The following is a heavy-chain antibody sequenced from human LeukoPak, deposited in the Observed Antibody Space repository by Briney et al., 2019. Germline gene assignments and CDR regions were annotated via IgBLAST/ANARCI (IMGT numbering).Heavy chain of an antibody. V-gene: IGHV3-30*03. CDR3: ASSSSSSSYSPGDY. CDR2: ISYDGSNK. CDR1: GFTFTNYG. J-gene: IGHJ4*02. Sequence: PGRSLRLSCAAPGFTFTNYGMHWVRQAPGKGLEWVAVISYDGSNKYYADSVKGRFTISRDNSKNTLSLQMNSLRPEDTAVYYCASSSSSSSYSPGDYWGQGTLVTVSS. D-gene: IGHD6-6*01.